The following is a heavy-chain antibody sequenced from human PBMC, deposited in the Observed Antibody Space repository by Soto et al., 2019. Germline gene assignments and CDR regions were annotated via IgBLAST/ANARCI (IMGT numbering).Heavy chain of an antibody. V-gene: IGHV4-30-4*01. Sequence: PSETLSLTCTVSGGSISSGDYYWSWIRQPPGKGLERIGYIYYSGSTYYNTSLKSRVTISVDTSKNQFSLKLSSVTAADTAVYYCARVRVDYYDSSGYYLFDYWGQGTLVTVSS. CDR3: ARVRVDYYDSSGYYLFDY. J-gene: IGHJ4*02. CDR2: IYYSGST. D-gene: IGHD3-22*01. CDR1: GGSISSGDYY.